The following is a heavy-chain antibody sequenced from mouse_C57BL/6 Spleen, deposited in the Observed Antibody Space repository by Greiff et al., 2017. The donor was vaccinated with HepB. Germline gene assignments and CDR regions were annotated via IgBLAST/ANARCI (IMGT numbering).Heavy chain of an antibody. CDR1: GFTFSDYY. Sequence: EVHLVESEGGLVQPGSSMKLSCTASGFTFSDYYMAWVRQVPEKGLEWVANINHDGSSTYYLDSLKSRFIIAKDNAENMLYLQMSSLKSEDTATYDCARSKTYFGYWGQGTTLTVSS. J-gene: IGHJ2*01. CDR2: INHDGSST. V-gene: IGHV5-16*01. D-gene: IGHD2-5*01. CDR3: ARSKTYFGY.